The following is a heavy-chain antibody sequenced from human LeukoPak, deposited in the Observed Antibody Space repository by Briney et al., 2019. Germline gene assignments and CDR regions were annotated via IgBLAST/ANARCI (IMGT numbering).Heavy chain of an antibody. J-gene: IGHJ4*02. CDR1: GGSVSSGSYY. D-gene: IGHD6-19*01. V-gene: IGHV4-61*01. CDR2: IYYSGST. CDR3: ARVYSSGWAFDY. Sequence: SETLSPTCTVSGGSVSSGSYYWSWIRQPPGKGLEWIGYIYYSGSTNYNPSLKSRVTISVDTSKNQFSLKLSSVTAADTAVYYCARVYSSGWAFDYWGQGTLVTVSS.